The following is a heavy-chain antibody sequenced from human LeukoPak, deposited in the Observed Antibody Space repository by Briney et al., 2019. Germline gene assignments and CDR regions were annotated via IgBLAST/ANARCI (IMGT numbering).Heavy chain of an antibody. J-gene: IGHJ6*02. CDR1: GFGFSTSW. V-gene: IGHV3-7*01. Sequence: PGGSLRLSCAASGFGFSTSWMSWVRQAPGKGLEWVANIKQDGSEKYYVDSVKGRLTISRDNAKNSVYLQMDSLRDADTAVYYCTTLSNSYGMDVWGQGTTATVSS. D-gene: IGHD2/OR15-2a*01. CDR3: TTLSNSYGMDV. CDR2: IKQDGSEK.